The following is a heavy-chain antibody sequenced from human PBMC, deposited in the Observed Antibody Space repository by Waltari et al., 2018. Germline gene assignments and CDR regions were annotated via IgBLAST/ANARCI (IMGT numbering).Heavy chain of an antibody. V-gene: IGHV4-39*01. J-gene: IGHJ3*02. CDR3: ARLGMVYAFDI. CDR2: IYYSGST. Sequence: QLQLQESGPGLVKPSETLSLTCTVSGGSFSSSSYYWGWIRQPPGKGLEWIGSIYYSGSTYYNPSLKSRVTISVDTSKNQFSLKLSSVTAADTAVYYCARLGMVYAFDIWGQGTMVTVSS. D-gene: IGHD7-27*01. CDR1: GGSFSSSSYY.